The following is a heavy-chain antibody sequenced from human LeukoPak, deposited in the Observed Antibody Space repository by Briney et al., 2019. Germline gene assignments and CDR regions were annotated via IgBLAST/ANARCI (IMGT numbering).Heavy chain of an antibody. CDR2: INTDGDNT. D-gene: IGHD3-10*01. CDR3: AKYGLAGSGRYHDASDI. V-gene: IGHV3-23*01. Sequence: PGGSLRLSCAASGFTFSSNAMSWVRQAPGKGLEWVSAINTDGDNTYYSDSVKGRFTISRDNSKNTLYLQMNSLRAEDTAVYYCAKYGLAGSGRYHDASDIWGQGTMVTVSS. CDR1: GFTFSSNA. J-gene: IGHJ3*02.